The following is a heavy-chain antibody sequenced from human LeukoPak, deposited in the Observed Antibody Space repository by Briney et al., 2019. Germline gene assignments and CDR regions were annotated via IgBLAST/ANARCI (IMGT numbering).Heavy chain of an antibody. V-gene: IGHV3-30*02. D-gene: IGHD6-13*01. CDR3: AKEYTNSRCGCFEY. CDR1: GFTFSSYG. J-gene: IGHJ4*02. Sequence: GGSLRLSCAESGFTFSSYGMHWVRQAPGKGLEWVAFIPYDGGNKYYADSVKGRFTISRDISKNTLYLQMNSLRAEDTAVYYCAKEYTNSRCGCFEYWGQGTLVTVSS. CDR2: IPYDGGNK.